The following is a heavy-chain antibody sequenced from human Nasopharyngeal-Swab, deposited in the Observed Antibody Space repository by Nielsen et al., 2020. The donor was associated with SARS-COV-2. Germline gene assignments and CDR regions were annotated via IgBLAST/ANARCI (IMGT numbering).Heavy chain of an antibody. Sequence: ASVKVSCKASGFTFTSSAVQWVRQAPGQGLEWMGIINPSGGSTSYAQKFQGRVTMTRDTSTSTVYMELSSLRSEDTAVYYCARVIDGDYYDSSGFDYWGQGTLVTVSS. CDR3: ARVIDGDYYDSSGFDY. CDR2: INPSGGST. V-gene: IGHV1-46*01. D-gene: IGHD3-22*01. J-gene: IGHJ4*02. CDR1: GFTFTSSA.